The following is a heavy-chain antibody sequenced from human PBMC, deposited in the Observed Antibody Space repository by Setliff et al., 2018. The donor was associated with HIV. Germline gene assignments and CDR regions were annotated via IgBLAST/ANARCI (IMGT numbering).Heavy chain of an antibody. V-gene: IGHV4-39*01. CDR2: IFYAGST. D-gene: IGHD2-15*01. CDR1: GGSISGSSYY. Sequence: PSETLSLTCTVSGGSISGSSYYWGWIRQSPEKGLEWIGSIFYAGSTYYNPSLKSRVTLSVDTSENQYSLKLTSLIAADTAVYYCARSLAYCSGGGCSSGNYYYMDVWSKGTTVTVSS. CDR3: ARSLAYCSGGGCSSGNYYYMDV. J-gene: IGHJ6*03.